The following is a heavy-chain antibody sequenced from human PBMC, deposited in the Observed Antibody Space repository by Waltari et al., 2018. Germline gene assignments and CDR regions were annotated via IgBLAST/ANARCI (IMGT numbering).Heavy chain of an antibody. CDR2: IKPDGSGR. D-gene: IGHD5-12*01. Sequence: EVQLVESGGGLVHPGGTLSLSCAASGFTLGTSWMNWVRQAPGRGPEWVANIKPDGSGRSYVDFVRGRFTISRDNAKSSLYLQINSLTVEDTAIYYCARDRGWLQFDYWGQGALVIVSS. CDR1: GFTLGTSW. V-gene: IGHV3-7*04. CDR3: ARDRGWLQFDY. J-gene: IGHJ4*02.